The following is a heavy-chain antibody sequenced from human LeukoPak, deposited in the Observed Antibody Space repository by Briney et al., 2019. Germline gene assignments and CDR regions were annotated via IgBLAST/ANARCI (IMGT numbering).Heavy chain of an antibody. Sequence: PGGSLRLSCAASGFTFSSYWMHWVRQAPGKGLVWVSRINTDGSSTSYADSVKGRITISRDNAKNTLYLQMDSLRAEDTAVYYCARDAYSSSPKPDYWGQGTLVTVSS. CDR1: GFTFSSYW. CDR3: ARDAYSSSPKPDY. CDR2: INTDGSST. V-gene: IGHV3-74*01. J-gene: IGHJ4*02. D-gene: IGHD6-6*01.